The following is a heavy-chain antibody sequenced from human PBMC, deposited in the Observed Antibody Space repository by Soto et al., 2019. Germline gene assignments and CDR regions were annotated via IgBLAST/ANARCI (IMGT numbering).Heavy chain of an antibody. CDR1: GFTVGTNY. CDR3: AKDGRGSGSHYNSFGY. Sequence: EVQLVESGGGLIQPGGSLKLSCAASGFTVGTNYMSWVRQAPGKGLEWVSLIYSTGTTKYADAVKGRFTVSRDNAKNTLYLQMNSLRAEDTAVYYCAKDGRGSGSHYNSFGYWGQGTLVTVSS. CDR2: IYSTGTT. J-gene: IGHJ4*02. D-gene: IGHD3-10*01. V-gene: IGHV3-53*01.